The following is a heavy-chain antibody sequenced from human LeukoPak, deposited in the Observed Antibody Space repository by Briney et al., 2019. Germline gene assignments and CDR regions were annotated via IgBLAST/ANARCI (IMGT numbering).Heavy chain of an antibody. J-gene: IGHJ6*02. CDR2: ISAYNGNT. CDR1: GYTFTSYG. CDR3: ASLGRGYYYDYYGMDV. V-gene: IGHV1-18*01. Sequence: ASVKVSCKASGYTFTSYGISWVRQAPGQGLEWMGWISAYNGNTNYAQKLQGRVTMTTDTSTSTAYMELRSLRSDDTAVYYCASLGRGYYYDYYGMDVWGQGTTVTVSS.